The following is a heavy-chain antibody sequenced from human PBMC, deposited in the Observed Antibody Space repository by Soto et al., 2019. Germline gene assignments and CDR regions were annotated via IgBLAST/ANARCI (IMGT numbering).Heavy chain of an antibody. CDR2: IYYSGST. CDR1: GGSISRGGYY. V-gene: IGHV4-31*03. Sequence: LSLTCTVSGGSISRGGYYWSWIRQHPGKGLEWIGYIYYSGSTYYNPSLKSRVTISVDTSKNQFSLKLSSVTAADTAVHYCARDFYCSGGSCYSGAPTWVQGALVTVSS. D-gene: IGHD2-15*01. CDR3: ARDFYCSGGSCYSGAPT. J-gene: IGHJ5*02.